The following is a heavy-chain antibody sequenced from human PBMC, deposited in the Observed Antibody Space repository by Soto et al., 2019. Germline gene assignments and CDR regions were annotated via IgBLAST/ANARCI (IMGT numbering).Heavy chain of an antibody. CDR2: ISYDGSNK. V-gene: IGHV3-30-3*01. CDR3: ARDESYSSSWYANWFDP. D-gene: IGHD6-13*01. Sequence: QVQLVESGGGVVQPGRSLRLSCAASGFTFSSYAMHRVRQAPGKGLEWVAVISYDGSNKYYADSVKGRLTISRDNTKNTLYLQMNSLRAADTAVYYCARDESYSSSWYANWFDPWGQGTLVTVSS. J-gene: IGHJ5*02. CDR1: GFTFSSYA.